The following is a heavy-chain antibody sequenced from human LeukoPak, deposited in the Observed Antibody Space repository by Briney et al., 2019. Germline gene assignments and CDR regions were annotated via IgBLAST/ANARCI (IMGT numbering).Heavy chain of an antibody. CDR3: ARHRHDSSGYYYVANWFDP. D-gene: IGHD3-22*01. J-gene: IGHJ5*02. CDR1: GGSISSSSYY. CDR2: IYYSGST. V-gene: IGHV4-39*01. Sequence: KPSETLSLTCTVSGGSISSSSYYWGWIRQPPGKGLEWIGSIYYSGSTYYNPSLKSRVTISVDTSKNQFSLKLSSVTAADTAVYYCARHRHDSSGYYYVANWFDPWGQGTLVTVSS.